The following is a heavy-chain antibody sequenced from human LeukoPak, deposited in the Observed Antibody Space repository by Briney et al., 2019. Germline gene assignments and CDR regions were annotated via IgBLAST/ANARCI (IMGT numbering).Heavy chain of an antibody. CDR2: IKSRTDGGTT. CDR3: TTDRDYVSLIDY. V-gene: IGHV3-15*01. J-gene: IGHJ4*02. D-gene: IGHD4-17*01. CDR1: RFTFSNAW. Sequence: PGESLRLSCAASRFTFSNAWMNWVRQAPGKGLEWVGRIKSRTDGGTTDYAAPVKGRFTISRDDSKNTLYLHMNSLKTEDTAVYYCTTDRDYVSLIDYWGQGTLVTVSS.